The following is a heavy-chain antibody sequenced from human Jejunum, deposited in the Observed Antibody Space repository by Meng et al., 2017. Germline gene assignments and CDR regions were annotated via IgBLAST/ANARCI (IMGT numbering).Heavy chain of an antibody. J-gene: IGHJ3*02. CDR2: ISYDGDNK. CDR3: ARDMVPGYSSGWYFEALDI. Sequence: GESLKISCAASGFTFRSHAMHWVRQAPGKGLEWMALISYDGDNKYYADSVKGRLTISRDNSENTLYLQMNSLGAEDTAVYYCARDMVPGYSSGWYFEALDIWGQGTMVTVSS. CDR1: GFTFRSHA. V-gene: IGHV3-30*04. D-gene: IGHD6-13*01.